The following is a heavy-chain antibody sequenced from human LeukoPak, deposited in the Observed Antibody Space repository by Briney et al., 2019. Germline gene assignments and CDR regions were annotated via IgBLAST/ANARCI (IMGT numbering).Heavy chain of an antibody. D-gene: IGHD6-13*01. CDR1: GGSISSYY. CDR3: ARDRVAAAGTGRSYYYYYMDV. CDR2: IYYSGST. Sequence: SETLSLTCTVSGGSISSYYWSWIRQPPGKGLEWIGYIYYSGSTNYNPSLKSRVTISVDTSKNQFSLKLSSVTAADTAVYYCARDRVAAAGTGRSYYYYYMDVWGKGTTVTVSS. V-gene: IGHV4-59*01. J-gene: IGHJ6*03.